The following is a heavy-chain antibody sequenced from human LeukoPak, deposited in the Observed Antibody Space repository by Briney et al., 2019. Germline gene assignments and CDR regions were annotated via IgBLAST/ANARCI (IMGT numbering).Heavy chain of an antibody. V-gene: IGHV3-7*01. CDR1: GFRFNTYW. D-gene: IGHD7-27*01. CDR2: IETDGSQI. J-gene: IGHJ4*02. Sequence: GGSLRLSCAASGFRFNTYWMSWVRQAPGKGLEWVANIETDGSQIYYVDSVKGRFTISRDNAKNSLYLQMNSLRAEDTAVYYCARDLNWETYWGQGTLVSVSS. CDR3: ARDLNWETY.